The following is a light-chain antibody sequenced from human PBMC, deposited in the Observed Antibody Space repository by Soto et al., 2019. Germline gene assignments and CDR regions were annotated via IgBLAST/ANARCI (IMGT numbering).Light chain of an antibody. V-gene: IGLV8-61*01. CDR2: NTN. CDR3: VLYMGSGLCV. J-gene: IGLJ3*02. CDR1: SGSVSTSYY. Sequence: QTVVTQEPSFSVSPGRTVTLTCGLTSGSVSTSYYPSWYQQTPGQAPRTLIYNTNTRSSGVPDRFSGSILGNKAALTITGAQADDESDYSCVLYMGSGLCVFGGGTKLTVL.